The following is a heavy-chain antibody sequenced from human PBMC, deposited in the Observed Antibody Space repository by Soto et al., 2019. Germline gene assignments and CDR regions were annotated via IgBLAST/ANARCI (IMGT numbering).Heavy chain of an antibody. CDR3: ASKYYYGSKSYYSNKNYSNN. CDR2: MSAYNGNT. CDR1: GYTFTSYG. D-gene: IGHD3-10*01. V-gene: IGHV1-18*01. Sequence: ASVNVSRKASGYTFTSYGISWVREAPGQGLEWMGWMSAYNGNTDYAQKLHGRVTMTTDTSASIAYIELRRLRSDDTAVYYCASKYYYGSKSYYSNKNYSNNWGPGTLVTVS. J-gene: IGHJ4*02.